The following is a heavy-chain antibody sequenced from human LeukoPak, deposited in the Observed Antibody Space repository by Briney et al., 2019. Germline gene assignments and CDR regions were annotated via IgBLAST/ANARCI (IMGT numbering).Heavy chain of an antibody. D-gene: IGHD1-26*01. J-gene: IGHJ3*02. CDR1: GFTFSTYT. Sequence: GGSLRLSCAASGFTFSTYTMYWVRHPPGKRLEWVSIIGNNGGGIHYADSVRGRFTISRDNSKNALYLQMNSLRVEDMAVYYCARIEWERLGRAFDIWGQGTMVTVSS. CDR2: IGNNGGGI. V-gene: IGHV3-23*01. CDR3: ARIEWERLGRAFDI.